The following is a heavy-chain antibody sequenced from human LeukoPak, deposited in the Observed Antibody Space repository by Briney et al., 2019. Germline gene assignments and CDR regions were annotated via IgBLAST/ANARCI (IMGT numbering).Heavy chain of an antibody. Sequence: SETLSLTCTVSGGSISSYYWSWIRQPPGKGLEWIGYIYYSGSTNYNPSLKSRVTISVDTSKNQLSLKLSSVTAADTAVYYCARNAIWYYDILTGYSRGGAFDIWGQGKMVTVSS. V-gene: IGHV4-59*08. CDR1: GGSISSYY. J-gene: IGHJ3*02. CDR3: ARNAIWYYDILTGYSRGGAFDI. D-gene: IGHD3-9*01. CDR2: IYYSGST.